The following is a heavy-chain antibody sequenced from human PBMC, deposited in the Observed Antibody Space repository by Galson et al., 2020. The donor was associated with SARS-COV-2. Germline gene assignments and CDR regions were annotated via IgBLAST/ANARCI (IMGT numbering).Heavy chain of an antibody. CDR1: GGPISSGGYY. CDR2: IYYSGST. Sequence: SETLSLTCTVSGGPISSGGYYWSWIRPHPGKGLEWIGYIYYSGSTYYNPSLKSRVTISVDTSKNQFSLKLSSVTAADTAVYYCARDYYCSGGSCYSGGMDVWGQGTTVTVSS. D-gene: IGHD2-15*01. CDR3: ARDYYCSGGSCYSGGMDV. V-gene: IGHV4-31*03. J-gene: IGHJ6*02.